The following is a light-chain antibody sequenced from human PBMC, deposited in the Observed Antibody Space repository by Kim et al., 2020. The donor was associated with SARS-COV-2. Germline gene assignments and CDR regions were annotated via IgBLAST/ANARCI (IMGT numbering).Light chain of an antibody. CDR1: NIGSKS. V-gene: IGLV3-21*04. CDR2: YDS. J-gene: IGLJ2*01. Sequence: SYELTQPPSVSVAPGKTARITCGGNNIGSKSVHWYQQKPGQAPVLVIYYDSDRPSGIPERFSGSNSGNTATLTISRVEAGDEADYYCQVWDSSSDLVVFGGGTQLNVL. CDR3: QVWDSSSDLVV.